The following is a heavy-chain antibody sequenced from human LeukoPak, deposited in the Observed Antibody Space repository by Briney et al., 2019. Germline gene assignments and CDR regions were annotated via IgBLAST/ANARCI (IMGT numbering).Heavy chain of an antibody. CDR3: ARDSGGRAVAATNNWFDP. D-gene: IGHD6-19*01. CDR1: GGSISFYY. CDR2: IYSTGST. V-gene: IGHV4-4*07. Sequence: SETLSLTCTVSGGSISFYYWSWIRQPAGKGLEWIGRIYSTGSTNYNPSLKSRVTMSVDTSKNQFSLKLSSVTAADTAVYYCARDSGGRAVAATNNWFDPWGQGTLVTLSS. J-gene: IGHJ5*02.